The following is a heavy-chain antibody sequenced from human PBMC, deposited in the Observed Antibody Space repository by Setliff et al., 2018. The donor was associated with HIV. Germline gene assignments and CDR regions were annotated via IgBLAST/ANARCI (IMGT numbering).Heavy chain of an antibody. D-gene: IGHD2-21*01. CDR1: GDSINSHY. Sequence: PSETLSLTCTVSGDSINSHYWSWIRQPPGKGLEWIGYIYYSGSTNYNPSLKSRVTISVDTSKNQFSLKLSSVTAADTAVYYCARPRLRGSGAFDIWGQGTMVTVSS. CDR3: ARPRLRGSGAFDI. CDR2: IYYSGST. J-gene: IGHJ3*02. V-gene: IGHV4-59*08.